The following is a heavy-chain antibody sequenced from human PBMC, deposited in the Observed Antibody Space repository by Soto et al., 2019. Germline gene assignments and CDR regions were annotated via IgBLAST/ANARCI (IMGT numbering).Heavy chain of an antibody. V-gene: IGHV4-39*01. CDR2: FFIGGNT. J-gene: IGHJ6*02. CDR1: GGSISNSTYY. Sequence: PSETLSLTCTVSGGSISNSTYYWGWMRQPPGKGLEWIASFFIGGNTYYNPSLKSRVTISVDTSKNQFSLKLSSVTAADTAVYYCVGAAAGYYYGMDVWSQGTTVTVS. CDR3: VGAAAGYYYGMDV. D-gene: IGHD6-13*01.